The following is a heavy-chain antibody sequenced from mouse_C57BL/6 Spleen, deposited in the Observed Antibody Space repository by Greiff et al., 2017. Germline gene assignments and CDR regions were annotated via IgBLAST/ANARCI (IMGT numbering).Heavy chain of an antibody. J-gene: IGHJ2*01. Sequence: QVQLQQSGPELVKPGASVKISCKASGYAFSSSWMNWVKQRPGKGLEWIGRIYPGDGDTNYNGKFKGKATLTAHKSSSTAYMQLSSLTSEDSAVYFCARGGTYYGSSLYFDYWGQGTTLTGSS. CDR2: IYPGDGDT. V-gene: IGHV1-82*01. D-gene: IGHD1-1*01. CDR3: ARGGTYYGSSLYFDY. CDR1: GYAFSSSW.